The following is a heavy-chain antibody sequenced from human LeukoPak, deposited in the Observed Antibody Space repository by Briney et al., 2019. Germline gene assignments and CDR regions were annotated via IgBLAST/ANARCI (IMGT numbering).Heavy chain of an antibody. V-gene: IGHV3-9*01. CDR2: ISWNSGSM. D-gene: IGHD6-19*01. CDR3: ASWSRGYSSGWYVGRYFQH. J-gene: IGHJ1*01. Sequence: GGSLRLSCAASGFTFDDYAMHWVRQAPGKGLEWVSGISWNSGSMDYADSVKGRFTISRDNSKNTLYLQMNSLRAEDTAVYYCASWSRGYSSGWYVGRYFQHWGQGTLVTVSS. CDR1: GFTFDDYA.